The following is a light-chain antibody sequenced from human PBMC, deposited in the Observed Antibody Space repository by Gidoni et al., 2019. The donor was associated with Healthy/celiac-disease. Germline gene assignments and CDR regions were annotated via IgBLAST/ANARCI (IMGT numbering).Light chain of an antibody. Sequence: LAQTAGTLSLSPGERATLSCRASQSVSSSYLAWYQQKPGQAPRLLIYGASSRATGIPDRFSGSGSGTDFTLTISRLEPEDFAVYYCQQYGSSPFTFGPGTKVDIK. CDR1: QSVSSSY. J-gene: IGKJ3*01. CDR3: QQYGSSPFT. CDR2: GAS. V-gene: IGKV3-20*01.